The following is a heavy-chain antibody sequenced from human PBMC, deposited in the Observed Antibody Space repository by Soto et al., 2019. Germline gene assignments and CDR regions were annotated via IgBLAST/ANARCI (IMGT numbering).Heavy chain of an antibody. CDR1: GGSVSTSSYY. D-gene: IGHD2-15*01. V-gene: IGHV4-39*07. CDR3: ARDLHCSGGSCYEGIRNWFDP. Sequence: SETLSLTCTVSGGSVSTSSYYWGGIRQPPGRGLEWIGTVYYTGSTYYNPSLNSRVTISVDKSKNQFSLKLSSVTAADTAVYYCARDLHCSGGSCYEGIRNWFDPWGQGTLVTVSS. J-gene: IGHJ5*02. CDR2: VYYTGST.